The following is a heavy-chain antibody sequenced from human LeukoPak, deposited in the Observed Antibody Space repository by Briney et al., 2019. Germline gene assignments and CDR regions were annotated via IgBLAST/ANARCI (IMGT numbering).Heavy chain of an antibody. V-gene: IGHV3-21*01. CDR3: ARGGGWDAYYYYGLDV. D-gene: IGHD6-19*01. CDR2: ISSGSDYI. CDR1: EFTFSSYS. J-gene: IGHJ6*02. Sequence: GGSLRLSCAASEFTFSSYSMNWVRQAPGKGLEWISSISSGSDYIYYADSVKGRFTISRDNAKNSLYLQVSSLRAEDTAVYYCARGGGWDAYYYYGLDVWGQGTTVTVSS.